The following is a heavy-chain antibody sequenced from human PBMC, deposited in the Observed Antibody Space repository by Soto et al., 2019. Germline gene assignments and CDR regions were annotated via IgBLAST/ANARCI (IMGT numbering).Heavy chain of an antibody. CDR1: GFTFSSYW. Sequence: EVQLVESGGGLVQPGGSLRLSCAASGFTFSSYWMSWVRQAPGKGLEWVVNIKQDGSEKYYVDSVKGRFTISRDNAKNSLYLQINSLRAEDTAVYYCARDGSMPLNWFDPWGQGTLVTVSS. CDR2: IKQDGSEK. D-gene: IGHD2-2*01. CDR3: ARDGSMPLNWFDP. V-gene: IGHV3-7*05. J-gene: IGHJ5*02.